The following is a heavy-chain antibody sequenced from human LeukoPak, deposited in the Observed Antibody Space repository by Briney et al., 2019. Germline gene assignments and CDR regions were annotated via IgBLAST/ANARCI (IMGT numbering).Heavy chain of an antibody. Sequence: SETPSLTCAVYGGSFSGYYWSWIRQPPGKGLEWIGEINHSGSTNYNPSLKSRVTISVDTSKNQFSLKLSSVTAAGTAVYYCARGVTMIVVVIHDWYFDLWGRGTLVTVSS. D-gene: IGHD3-22*01. CDR3: ARGVTMIVVVIHDWYFDL. J-gene: IGHJ2*01. CDR1: GGSFSGYY. CDR2: INHSGST. V-gene: IGHV4-34*01.